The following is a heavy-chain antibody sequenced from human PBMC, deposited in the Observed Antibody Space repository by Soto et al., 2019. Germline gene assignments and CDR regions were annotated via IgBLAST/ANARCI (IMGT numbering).Heavy chain of an antibody. J-gene: IGHJ2*01. CDR3: ARGLRSTVTTYWYFDL. CDR1: GGSISSGDYY. V-gene: IGHV4-30-4*01. D-gene: IGHD4-17*01. Sequence: QVQLQESGPGLVKPSQTLSLTCTVSGGSISSGDYYWSWIRQPPGKGLEWIGYIYYSGSNYYNPSLKTRVTISVDTSKNQFSLKLSFVAAADTAVYYCARGLRSTVTTYWYFDLWGRGTLVTVSS. CDR2: IYYSGSN.